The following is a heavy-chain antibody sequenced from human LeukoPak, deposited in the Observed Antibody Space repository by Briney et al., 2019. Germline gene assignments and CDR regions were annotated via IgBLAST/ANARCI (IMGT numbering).Heavy chain of an antibody. J-gene: IGHJ6*02. V-gene: IGHV3-66*01. Sequence: GRSLRLSCAASGFTVSGNYISWVRQPPGKGLEWVSLLYSGGSTYYADSVKGRFSISRDNSKNTLYLQMNSLRAEDTAVYYCASRDKGYYYGMDVWGQGTTVTVSS. CDR1: GFTVSGNY. CDR3: ASRDKGYYYGMDV. CDR2: LYSGGST. D-gene: IGHD5-24*01.